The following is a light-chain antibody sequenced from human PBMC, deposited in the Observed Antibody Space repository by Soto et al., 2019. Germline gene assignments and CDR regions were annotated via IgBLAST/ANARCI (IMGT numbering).Light chain of an antibody. V-gene: IGLV2-14*01. CDR1: YTDGVGYNR. J-gene: IGLJ3*02. CDR2: EVD. CDR3: VSSLESSRTHWV. Sequence: QSALTQPASVSGSPGQSITISCTGTYTDGVGYNRVSWYQHHAGKGPKMLIFEVDNRPSGISDRFSGSKSGDTASLTISDLQAEYEADYYCVSSLESSRTHWVFGGGTKLTVL.